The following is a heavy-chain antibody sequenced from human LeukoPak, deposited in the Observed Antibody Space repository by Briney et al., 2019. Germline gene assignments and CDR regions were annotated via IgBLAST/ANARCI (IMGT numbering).Heavy chain of an antibody. D-gene: IGHD3-22*01. CDR3: ATWSYYDSSGYGNIYYYYGMDV. CDR1: GYTLTELS. V-gene: IGHV1-24*01. J-gene: IGHJ6*02. CDR2: FDPEDGET. Sequence: GASVKVSCKVSGYTLTELSMHWVRQAPGEGLEWMGGFDPEDGETIYAQKFQGRVTMTEDTSTDTAYMELSSLRSEDTAVYYCATWSYYDSSGYGNIYYYYGMDVWGQGTTVTVSS.